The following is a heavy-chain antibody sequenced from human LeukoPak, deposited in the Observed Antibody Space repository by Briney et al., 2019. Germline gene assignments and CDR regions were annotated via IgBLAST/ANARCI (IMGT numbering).Heavy chain of an antibody. V-gene: IGHV1-3*03. J-gene: IGHJ6*03. CDR3: ARGGATTGYDYMDV. D-gene: IGHD4-11*01. CDR1: GYTFTIHP. Sequence: ASVKVSCKTSGYTFTIHPIHWVRQAPGQRLEWMGWINAGNGNTKYSQDFQGRVTITRDTSATTTYMELSSLRSEDTAVYYCARGGATTGYDYMDVWGKGTTVTVSS. CDR2: INAGNGNT.